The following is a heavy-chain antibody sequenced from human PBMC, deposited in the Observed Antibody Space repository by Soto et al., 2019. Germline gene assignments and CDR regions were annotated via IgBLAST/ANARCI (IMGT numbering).Heavy chain of an antibody. CDR1: GGSVSSGRYY. CDR2: IYYSGST. J-gene: IGHJ6*02. CDR3: ARDRYYYDSSEVGYYYGMDV. Sequence: SETLSLTCTVSGGSVSSGRYYWSWIRQPPGKGLEWIGYIYYSGSTNYNPSLKSRVTISVDTSKNQFSLKLSSVTAADTAVYYCARDRYYYDSSEVGYYYGMDVWGQGTTVTVSS. D-gene: IGHD3-22*01. V-gene: IGHV4-61*01.